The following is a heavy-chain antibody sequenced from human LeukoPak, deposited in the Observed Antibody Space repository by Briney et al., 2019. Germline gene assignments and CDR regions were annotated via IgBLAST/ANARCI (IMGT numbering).Heavy chain of an antibody. V-gene: IGHV1-24*01. CDR1: GYTLAELS. J-gene: IGHJ4*02. CDR2: FDPEDGET. CDR3: ATVFYYDSSGYYG. Sequence: ASVKVSSKVYGYTLAELSMHSVRQAPGKGREWMGGFDPEDGETIYGQKFQGRVTMTEDTSTDTAYMELSSLRSEDTAVYSCATVFYYDSSGYYGWGQGTLVTVSS. D-gene: IGHD3-22*01.